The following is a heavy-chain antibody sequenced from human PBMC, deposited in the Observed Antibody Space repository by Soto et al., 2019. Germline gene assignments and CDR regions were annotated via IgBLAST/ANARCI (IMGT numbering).Heavy chain of an antibody. J-gene: IGHJ4*02. CDR3: ATVFEH. V-gene: IGHV3-74*01. CDR2: VDSAGSGT. Sequence: VPLVESGGGSVQPGGSLRLSCVASGITFSGFWMHWVRQVPGKGLVWVARVDSAGSGTSYADFVKGRFTISRDNAKNTLSPQMDSLRVEDTAVYYCATVFEHWGQGIPVTVSS. CDR1: GITFSGFW.